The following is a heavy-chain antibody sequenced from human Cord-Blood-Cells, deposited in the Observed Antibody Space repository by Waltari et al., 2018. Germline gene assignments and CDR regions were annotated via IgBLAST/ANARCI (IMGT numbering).Heavy chain of an antibody. CDR1: GYTLTELS. D-gene: IGHD3-3*01. V-gene: IGHV1-24*01. CDR2: CDPEDGET. Sequence: QVQLVQSGAEVKKPGASVKVSCKVSGYTLTELSMHWVRQAPGNGLEWMGGCDPEDGETIYAQKFQGRVTMTEDTSTDTAYMELSSLRSEDTAVYYCATGLGVIGFWSGYFDYWGQGTLVTVSS. CDR3: ATGLGVIGFWSGYFDY. J-gene: IGHJ4*02.